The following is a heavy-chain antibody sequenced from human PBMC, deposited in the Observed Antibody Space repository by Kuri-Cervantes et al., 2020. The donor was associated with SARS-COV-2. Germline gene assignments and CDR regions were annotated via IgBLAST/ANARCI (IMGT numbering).Heavy chain of an antibody. V-gene: IGHV1-3*01. J-gene: IGHJ5*02. CDR2: INAGNGNT. Sequence: ASVKVSCKASGYTFTGYYMHWVRQAPGQGLEWMGWINAGNGNTKYSQKFQGRVTITRDTSASTAYMELSSLRSEDTAVYYCARGRGGNWFDPWGQGTLVTVSS. D-gene: IGHD3-16*01. CDR3: ARGRGGNWFDP. CDR1: GYTFTGYY.